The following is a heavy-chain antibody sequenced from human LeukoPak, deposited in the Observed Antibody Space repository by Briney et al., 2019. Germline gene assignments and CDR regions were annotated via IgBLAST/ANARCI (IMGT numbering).Heavy chain of an antibody. CDR1: GFTFSSYA. CDR3: ARDRTETAIDY. CDR2: ISYDGSNK. J-gene: IGHJ4*02. D-gene: IGHD2-21*02. Sequence: GGSLTLSCAASGFTFSSYAMHWVRQAPGKGLGWVAVISYDGSNKYYADSVKGRFTISRDNSKNTLYLQMNSLRAEDTAVYYCARDRTETAIDYWGQGTLVTVSS. V-gene: IGHV3-30-3*01.